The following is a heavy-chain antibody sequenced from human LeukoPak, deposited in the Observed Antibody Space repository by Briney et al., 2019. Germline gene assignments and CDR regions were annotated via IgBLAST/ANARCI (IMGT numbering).Heavy chain of an antibody. J-gene: IGHJ5*02. Sequence: GGSLRLSCAASGFTFSSYWMHWVRQAPGKGLEWVAFIRYDGSNKYYADSVKGRFTISRDNSKNTLYLQMNSLRAEDTAVYYCTKDLAMIVENWFDPWGQGTLVTVSS. CDR2: IRYDGSNK. CDR1: GFTFSSYW. D-gene: IGHD3-22*01. V-gene: IGHV3-30*02. CDR3: TKDLAMIVENWFDP.